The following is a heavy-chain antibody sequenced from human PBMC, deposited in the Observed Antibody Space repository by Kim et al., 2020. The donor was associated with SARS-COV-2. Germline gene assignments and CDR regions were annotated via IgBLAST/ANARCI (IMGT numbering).Heavy chain of an antibody. D-gene: IGHD3-9*01. V-gene: IGHV1-69*04. CDR1: GGTFSSYT. CDR3: AREGRDPDGYYDILTGPSPGMDV. Sequence: SVKVSCKASGGTFSSYTISWVRQAPGQGLEWMGRIIPILGIANYAQKFQGRVTITADKSTSTAYMELSSLRSEDTAVYYCAREGRDPDGYYDILTGPSPGMDVWGQRTTVTVSS. CDR2: IIPILGIA. J-gene: IGHJ6*02.